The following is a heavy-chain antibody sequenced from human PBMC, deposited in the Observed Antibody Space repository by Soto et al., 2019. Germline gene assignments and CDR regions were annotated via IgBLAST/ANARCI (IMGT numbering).Heavy chain of an antibody. J-gene: IGHJ4*02. CDR3: VRSNRFASSSGWGGGFDF. Sequence: VHLLESGGGLVQPGGSLRLSCAASEFTFSIFDMSWVRQAPGKGLEWVAVIWSDGSDEDYADSVKGRFSISRDNSERKLYLQNNSLRAEDTAVYYCVRSNRFASSSGWGGGFDFWGQGTLVTVSA. CDR2: IWSDGSDE. V-gene: IGHV3-33*08. D-gene: IGHD6-6*01. CDR1: EFTFSIFD.